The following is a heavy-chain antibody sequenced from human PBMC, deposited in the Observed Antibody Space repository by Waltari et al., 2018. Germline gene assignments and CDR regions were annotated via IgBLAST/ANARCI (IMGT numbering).Heavy chain of an antibody. CDR2: IHPGGRT. Sequence: VQLQESGPGLVTPSGTLSLTCGLSGCSIGSNSWWRWVRQSPGNGLAGIGQIHPGGRTYPTPSLQSRVSVSLDKSKNQFSLSLYFVSDADTAVYYCAADRGNGLYFDYWGQGTLVTVSS. CDR1: GCSIGSNSW. V-gene: IGHV4-4*02. D-gene: IGHD2-15*01. CDR3: AADRGNGLYFDY. J-gene: IGHJ4*02.